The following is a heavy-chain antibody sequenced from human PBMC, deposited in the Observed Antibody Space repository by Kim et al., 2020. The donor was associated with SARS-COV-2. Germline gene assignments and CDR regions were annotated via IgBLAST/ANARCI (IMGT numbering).Heavy chain of an antibody. J-gene: IGHJ4*02. V-gene: IGHV3-30*18. CDR3: AKRLRLGELSPFDY. CDR2: ISYDGSNK. D-gene: IGHD3-16*02. CDR1: GFTFSSYG. Sequence: GGSLRLSCAASGFTFSSYGMHWVRQAPGKGLEWVAVISYDGSNKYYADSVKGRFTISRDNSKNTLYLQMNSLRAEDTAVYYCAKRLRLGELSPFDYWGQGTLVTVSS.